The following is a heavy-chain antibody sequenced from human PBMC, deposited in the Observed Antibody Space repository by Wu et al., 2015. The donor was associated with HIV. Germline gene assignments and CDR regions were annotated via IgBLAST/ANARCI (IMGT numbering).Heavy chain of an antibody. V-gene: IGHV1-69*13. Sequence: QVQLVQSGAEVKRPGSSVKVSCKASGDTFKNYGVNWVRQAHGEGLEWMGRITPLSGRRNYAQKFQGRVTVTADESRSIIYMQLSGLRSEDTAIYYCAITNRILINGIDYYHHYGMDVWGQGTTVTVSS. CDR1: GDTFKNYG. D-gene: IGHD2-8*01. CDR3: AITNRILINGIDYYHHYGMDV. CDR2: ITPLSGRR. J-gene: IGHJ6*01.